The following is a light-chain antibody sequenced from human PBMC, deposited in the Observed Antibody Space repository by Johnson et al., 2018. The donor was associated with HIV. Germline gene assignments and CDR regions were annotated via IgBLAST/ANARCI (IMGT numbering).Light chain of an antibody. CDR3: ATWDSSLSVYV. Sequence: QSVLTQPPSVSAAPGQKVTISCSGSSSNIGNNYVSWYQQLPGTAPKLLIYENNKRPSGIPDRFSGSKSGTSATLGITGLQTGDEADYHCATWDSSLSVYVCGTGHKPTVL. CDR1: SSNIGNNY. CDR2: ENN. J-gene: IGLJ1*01. V-gene: IGLV1-51*02.